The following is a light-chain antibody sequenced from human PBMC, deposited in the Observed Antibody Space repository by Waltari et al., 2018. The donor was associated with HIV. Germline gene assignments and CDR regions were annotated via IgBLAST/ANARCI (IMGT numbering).Light chain of an antibody. V-gene: IGLV1-44*01. Sequence: QSVLTQPPSASGTPGQRVTISCSGNSSNIGSNTVNWYQQLPGTAPKRLIYSNNQRPSGVPDRFSGSKSGTSASLAISGLQSEDEADYYCVAWDDSLNGVVFGGGTKLTVL. CDR1: SSNIGSNT. CDR2: SNN. CDR3: VAWDDSLNGVV. J-gene: IGLJ2*01.